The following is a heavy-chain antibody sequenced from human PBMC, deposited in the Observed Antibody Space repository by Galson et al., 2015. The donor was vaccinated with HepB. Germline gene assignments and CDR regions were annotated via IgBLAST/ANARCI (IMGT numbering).Heavy chain of an antibody. CDR3: ARDRFLGGVSAAMVVFEGEQQLGTGWFDP. CDR1: GGTFSSYA. D-gene: IGHD2-2*01. Sequence: SVKVSCKASGGTFSSYAISWVRQAPGQGLEWMGGIIPIFGTANYAQKFQGRVTITADESTSTAYMELSSLRSEDTAVYYCARDRFLGGVSAAMVVFEGEQQLGTGWFDPWGQGTLVTVSS. CDR2: IIPIFGTA. J-gene: IGHJ5*02. V-gene: IGHV1-69*13.